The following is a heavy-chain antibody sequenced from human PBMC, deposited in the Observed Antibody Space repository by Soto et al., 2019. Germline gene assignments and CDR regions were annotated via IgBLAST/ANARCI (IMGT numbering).Heavy chain of an antibody. CDR3: ARDVKKVVRGIDY. V-gene: IGHV3-30-3*01. Sequence: QVQLVESGGGVVQPGRSLRLSCAASGFTFSSYAMHWVRQAPGKGLEWVAAMSFDGYDKYYADSVKGRFTISRDNSMDTLYLKMTSLRAEDTAVYYCARDVKKVVRGIDYWGQGTLVTVSS. J-gene: IGHJ4*02. D-gene: IGHD3-10*01. CDR1: GFTFSSYA. CDR2: MSFDGYDK.